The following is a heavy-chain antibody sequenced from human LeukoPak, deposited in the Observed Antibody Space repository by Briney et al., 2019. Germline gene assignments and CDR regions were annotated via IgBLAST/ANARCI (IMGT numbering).Heavy chain of an antibody. CDR2: IYYSGST. J-gene: IGHJ4*02. D-gene: IGHD3-22*01. CDR3: ARARWYYDSSGYSYYFDY. V-gene: IGHV4-59*01. CDR1: GGSISGYY. Sequence: SETLSLTCTVSGGSISGYYWSWLRQPPGKGLEWIGYIYYSGSTSYNPSLKSRVTISVDTSKNQFSLKLSSVTAADTAVYYCARARWYYDSSGYSYYFDYWGQGTLVTVSS.